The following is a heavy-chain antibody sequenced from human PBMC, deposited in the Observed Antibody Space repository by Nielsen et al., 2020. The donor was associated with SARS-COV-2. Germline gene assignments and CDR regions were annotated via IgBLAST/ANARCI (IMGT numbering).Heavy chain of an antibody. V-gene: IGHV3-11*06. CDR1: GFTFSDSY. J-gene: IGHJ4*02. Sequence: GESLKISCAASGFTFSDSYMSWIRQAPGKGLEWISYISSSGRYTNHADSLKGRFTISRDNAKNSLYLQMNSLRAEDTAVYYCARDRTYGDYEVGDYWGQGTLVTVSS. D-gene: IGHD4-17*01. CDR3: ARDRTYGDYEVGDY. CDR2: ISSSGRYT.